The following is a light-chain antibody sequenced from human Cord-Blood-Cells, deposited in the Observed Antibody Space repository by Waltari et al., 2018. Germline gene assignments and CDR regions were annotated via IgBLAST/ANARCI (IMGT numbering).Light chain of an antibody. CDR1: QSVSSY. J-gene: IGKJ5*01. V-gene: IGKV3-11*01. CDR2: DAS. CDR3: QQRSKWVT. Sequence: EIVLTQSPATLSLSTGERATLSCRASQSVSSYLAWYQQKPGQAPRLLIYDASTRATGMPARFSGSGSVTDFTLTISSLEPEDFAVYYCQQRSKWVTFGQGTRLEIK.